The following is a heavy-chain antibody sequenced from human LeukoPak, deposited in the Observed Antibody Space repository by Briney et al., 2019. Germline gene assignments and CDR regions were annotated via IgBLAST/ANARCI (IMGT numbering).Heavy chain of an antibody. J-gene: IGHJ4*02. V-gene: IGHV3-7*01. CDR1: GFTFSSYW. CDR2: IKQDGSEK. Sequence: GGSLRLSCAASGFTFSSYWMSWVRQAPGKGLEWVANIKQDGSEKYYVDSVKGRFTISRDNAKNSLYLQMNSLRAEDTAVYYCARESYSSGANGVYFDYWGQGTLVTVSS. D-gene: IGHD6-19*01. CDR3: ARESYSSGANGVYFDY.